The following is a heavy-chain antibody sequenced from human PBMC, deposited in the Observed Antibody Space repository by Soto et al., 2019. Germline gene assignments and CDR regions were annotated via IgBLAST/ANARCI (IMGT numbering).Heavy chain of an antibody. CDR3: ARDRGQGCSSTSCYLHKHLASAFDI. Sequence: PGGSLRLSCAASGFTFSSYFMHWVRQAPGKGLEWVAVIWYDGSNKYYADSVKGRFTISRDNSKNTLYLQMNSLRAEDTAVYYCARDRGQGCSSTSCYLHKHLASAFDIWGQGTMVTVSS. D-gene: IGHD2-2*01. J-gene: IGHJ3*02. CDR1: GFTFSSYF. V-gene: IGHV3-33*01. CDR2: IWYDGSNK.